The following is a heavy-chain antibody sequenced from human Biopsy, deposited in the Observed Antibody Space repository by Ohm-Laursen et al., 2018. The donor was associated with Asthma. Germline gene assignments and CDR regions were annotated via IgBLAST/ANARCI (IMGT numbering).Heavy chain of an antibody. CDR1: GGSITSFY. J-gene: IGHJ6*02. CDR3: ARGPELDV. CDR2: IYFSGNT. V-gene: IGHV4-59*01. Sequence: SETLSLTCTVSGGSITSFYWSWIRQPPGRGLEWIGYIYFSGNTNYNPSLKSRVTISIDTSKNHFSLKLTSVTAADTAVYYCARGPELDVWGQGTTVTVSS.